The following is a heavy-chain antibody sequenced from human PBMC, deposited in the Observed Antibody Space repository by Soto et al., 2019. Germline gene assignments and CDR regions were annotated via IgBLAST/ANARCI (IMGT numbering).Heavy chain of an antibody. J-gene: IGHJ6*02. CDR3: ARESRSATVTTNTGMDV. CDR2: ISSSSSYT. CDR1: GFTFSDYY. D-gene: IGHD4-17*01. Sequence: PGGSLSLSCAASGFTFSDYYMSWIRQAPGKGLEWVSYISSSSSYTNYADSVKGRFTISRDNAKNSLYLQMNSLRAEDTAVYYCARESRSATVTTNTGMDVWGQGTTVTVSS. V-gene: IGHV3-11*06.